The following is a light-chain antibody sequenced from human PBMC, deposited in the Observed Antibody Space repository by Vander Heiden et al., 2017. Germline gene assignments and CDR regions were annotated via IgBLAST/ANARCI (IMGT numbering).Light chain of an antibody. V-gene: IGKV1-39*01. CDR3: QQSDSPPRT. Sequence: DIQMTQSPSSLSASVGDSVTITCRASQTILSYLNWYQQTPGKAPKLLIYAASTLQSGVPSRFSGGGSGTSFTLIISRLQREDFATYYCQQSDSPPRTFGQRTTVELK. CDR2: AAS. CDR1: QTILSY. J-gene: IGKJ1*01.